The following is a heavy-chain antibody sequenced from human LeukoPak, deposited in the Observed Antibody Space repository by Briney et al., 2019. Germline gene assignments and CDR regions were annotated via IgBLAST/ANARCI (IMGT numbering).Heavy chain of an antibody. CDR2: IYYSGST. J-gene: IGHJ4*02. V-gene: IGHV4-39*01. CDR1: GGSISSSSYY. D-gene: IGHD3-9*01. Sequence: ASETQSLTCTVSGGSISSSSYYWGWIRQPPGKGLEWIGSIYYSGSTYYNPSLKSRVTISVDTSKNQFSLKLSSVTAADTAVYYCARHEWRRYFDWLPDDYWGQGTLVTVSS. CDR3: ARHEWRRYFDWLPDDY.